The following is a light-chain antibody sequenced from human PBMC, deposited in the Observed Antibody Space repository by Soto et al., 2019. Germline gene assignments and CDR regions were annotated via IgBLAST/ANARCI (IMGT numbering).Light chain of an antibody. J-gene: IGLJ2*01. Sequence: QSVLTQPASVSGSPGQSITISCTGTSSDVGGYNYVSWYQQHPDKAPKLMIYDVSNRPSGVSNRFSGSKSGSTASLTISGLQAEDEADYYCSSYTSSSPHVVFGGGTKLTVL. CDR2: DVS. CDR3: SSYTSSSPHVV. CDR1: SSDVGGYNY. V-gene: IGLV2-14*03.